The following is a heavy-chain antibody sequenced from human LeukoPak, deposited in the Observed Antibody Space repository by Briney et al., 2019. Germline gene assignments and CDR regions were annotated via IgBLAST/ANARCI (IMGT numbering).Heavy chain of an antibody. V-gene: IGHV3-74*01. D-gene: IGHD6-13*01. CDR1: GFTFSNFW. Sequence: GGSLRLSCAASGFTFSNFWMHWVRQAPGKGLVWVSRIDSDGSSTSYADSVKGRFTISRDNAKNSLYLQMNSLRAEDTAVYYCARDSSWYDYWGQGTLVTVSS. J-gene: IGHJ4*02. CDR3: ARDSSWYDY. CDR2: IDSDGSST.